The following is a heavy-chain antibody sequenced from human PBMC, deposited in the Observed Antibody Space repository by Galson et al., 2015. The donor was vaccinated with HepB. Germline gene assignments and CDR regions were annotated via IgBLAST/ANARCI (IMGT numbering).Heavy chain of an antibody. J-gene: IGHJ4*02. CDR3: AREDEGGWTDY. CDR1: GFTFSIYW. Sequence: SLRLSCAGSGFTFSIYWMSWVRQAPGKGLEWVANLKQDGSEKYYVDSVKGRFTISRDNAKSSLSLQMNSLRAEDTAVYYCAREDEGGWTDYWGQGTLVSVSS. V-gene: IGHV3-7*01. CDR2: LKQDGSEK. D-gene: IGHD2-15*01.